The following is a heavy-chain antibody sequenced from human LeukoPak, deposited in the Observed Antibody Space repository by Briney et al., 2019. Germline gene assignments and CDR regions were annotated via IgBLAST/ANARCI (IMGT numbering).Heavy chain of an antibody. Sequence: PSETLSLTCTVSGGSISSYCWSWIRQPAGRGLEWIGRIYSGGITNYNPSLLSRLTMSLDTSKNQFSLKLSSVTAADTAVYYCARAEAAAGWSADYWGQGTLVTVSS. CDR1: GGSISSYC. D-gene: IGHD6-13*01. CDR3: ARAEAAAGWSADY. V-gene: IGHV4-4*07. J-gene: IGHJ4*02. CDR2: IYSGGIT.